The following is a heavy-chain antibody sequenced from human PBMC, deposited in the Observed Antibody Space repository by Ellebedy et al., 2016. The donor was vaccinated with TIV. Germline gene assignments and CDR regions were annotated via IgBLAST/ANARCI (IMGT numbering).Heavy chain of an antibody. Sequence: MPSETLSLTCSVSGDFINATDYWGWIRQSPGKGLEWIGTMSYSGGAHYNPSLKSRGTMSVHTSKNQFSLNVTSVTAADTAVYYCARDIWTMTTGVFDCWGQGTLVTVSS. CDR1: GDFINATDY. CDR2: MSYSGGA. D-gene: IGHD4-17*01. V-gene: IGHV4-39*07. J-gene: IGHJ4*02. CDR3: ARDIWTMTTGVFDC.